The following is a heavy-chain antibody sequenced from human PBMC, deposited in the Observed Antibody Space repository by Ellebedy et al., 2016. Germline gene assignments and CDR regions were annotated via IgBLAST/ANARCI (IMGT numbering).Heavy chain of an antibody. J-gene: IGHJ4*02. CDR3: AKDVGAGYAYGSHLDY. D-gene: IGHD5-18*01. CDR1: GFNIDDDA. CDR2: ITWNSGNL. V-gene: IGHV3-9*01. Sequence: GGSLRLSXVVSGFNIDDDAMHWVRQAPGKGLEWVAGITWNSGNLVYADSVKGRFTISRDNAKNSLYLEMNSLSTADSAFYYCAKDVGAGYAYGSHLDYWGQGTLVTVSS.